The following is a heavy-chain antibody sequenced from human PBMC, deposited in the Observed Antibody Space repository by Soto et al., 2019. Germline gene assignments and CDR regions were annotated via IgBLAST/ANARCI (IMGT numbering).Heavy chain of an antibody. J-gene: IGHJ4*02. CDR2: LFYGGGTEIT. CDR3: ARRGGGDSLFDS. CDR1: GDSFSTSNYY. D-gene: IGHD4-17*01. Sequence: QLHLQESGPGLVKPSETLSLTCTVSGDSFSTSNYYWGWIRQPPGKGLEWIGNLFYGGGTEITYYNPSLKSRVIISVDTSKNLFSLKLRSITAADTAFYFCARRGGGDSLFDSWGQGKLVTVSS. V-gene: IGHV4-39*01.